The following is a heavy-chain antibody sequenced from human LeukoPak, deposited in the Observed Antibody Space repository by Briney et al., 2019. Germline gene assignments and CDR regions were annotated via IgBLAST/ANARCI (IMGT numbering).Heavy chain of an antibody. CDR1: GGSISSYY. J-gene: IGHJ4*02. Sequence: SETLSLTCTVSGGSISSYYWSWIRQPAGKGLEWIGRIYTGGSTNYNPSLKSRVTMSVDTSKNQFSLKLSSVTAADTAVYYCARDTGDGYNELGYFDYWGQGTLVTVSS. CDR2: IYTGGST. V-gene: IGHV4-4*07. D-gene: IGHD5-24*01. CDR3: ARDTGDGYNELGYFDY.